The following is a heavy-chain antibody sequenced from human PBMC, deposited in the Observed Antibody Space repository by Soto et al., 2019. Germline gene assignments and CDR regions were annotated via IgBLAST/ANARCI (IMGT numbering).Heavy chain of an antibody. CDR1: GFTFSSYD. Sequence: QVQLVESGGGVVQPGRSLRLSCAASGFTFSSYDMHWVRQAPGKGLEWVAVISYDGSNKYYADSVKGRFTLSRDNSKNTLYLQMNSLRAVDTAVYYCAKGSYSGVYSDFDYWGQGTLVTVSS. CDR2: ISYDGSNK. J-gene: IGHJ4*02. D-gene: IGHD1-26*01. CDR3: AKGSYSGVYSDFDY. V-gene: IGHV3-30*18.